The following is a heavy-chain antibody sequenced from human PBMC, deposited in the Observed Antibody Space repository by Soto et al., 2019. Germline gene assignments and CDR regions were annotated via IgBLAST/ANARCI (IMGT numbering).Heavy chain of an antibody. CDR3: ARDNGALGYSSGWYLGFDY. D-gene: IGHD6-19*01. CDR2: INHSGST. Sequence: SETLSLTCAVYGGSFSGYYWSWIRQPPGKGLEWIGEINHSGSTNYNPSLKSRVTISVDTSKNQFSLKLSSVTAADTAVYYCARDNGALGYSSGWYLGFDYWGQGTLVTVSS. CDR1: GGSFSGYY. V-gene: IGHV4-34*01. J-gene: IGHJ4*02.